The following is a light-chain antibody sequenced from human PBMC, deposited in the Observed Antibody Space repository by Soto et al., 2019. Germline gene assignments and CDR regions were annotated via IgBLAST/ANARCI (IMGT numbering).Light chain of an antibody. Sequence: EIVLTQSPGTLSLSPGERATLSCRASQSVSSGFLAWYQQKPGQAPRLLIYGASSRATGIPDRCSGRGSGADFTLTISRLEPEDFAVYYCQQYGGSPPYTFGQGTKLDIK. V-gene: IGKV3-20*01. CDR1: QSVSSGF. J-gene: IGKJ2*01. CDR3: QQYGGSPPYT. CDR2: GAS.